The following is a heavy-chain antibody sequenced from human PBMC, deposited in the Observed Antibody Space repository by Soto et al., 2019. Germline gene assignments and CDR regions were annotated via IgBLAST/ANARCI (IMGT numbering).Heavy chain of an antibody. Sequence: QVQLQESGPGLVNPSVTLSLTCAVSGGSISSDNWWSWVRQPPGKGLEWIGDIYHSGSTNYDSSLRGRVTISIDKSKIQFSLKLNSVTAADTAVYYCAGTIHYWGQGTLVTVSS. J-gene: IGHJ4*02. CDR3: AGTIHY. CDR1: GGSISSDNW. V-gene: IGHV4-4*02. CDR2: IYHSGST. D-gene: IGHD2-8*01.